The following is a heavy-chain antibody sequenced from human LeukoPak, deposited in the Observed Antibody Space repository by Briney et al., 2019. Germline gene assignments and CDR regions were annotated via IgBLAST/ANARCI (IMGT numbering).Heavy chain of an antibody. CDR2: ISYDGSNK. J-gene: IGHJ5*02. CDR1: GFTFSRYA. D-gene: IGHD6-13*01. Sequence: PGRSLRLSCAASGFTFSRYAMHWVRQAPGKGLEWVAVISYDGSNKYYADSVKGRFTISRDNSKNTLYLQMNSLRAEDTAVYYCAKPYSSSWYSSWFDPWGQGTLVTVSS. V-gene: IGHV3-30*07. CDR3: AKPYSSSWYSSWFDP.